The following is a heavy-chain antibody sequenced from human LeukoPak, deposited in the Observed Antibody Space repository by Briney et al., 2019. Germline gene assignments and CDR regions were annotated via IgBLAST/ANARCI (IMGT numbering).Heavy chain of an antibody. CDR2: IYYSGST. Sequence: PSESLSLTCSVSGGSISSGDYYSSWIRQHPGKGLERIGYIYYSGSTYYHPSLKSRVTISVDTSKNQFSLKLSSVTAADTAVYYCARELSGYGASDYWGQGTLVTVSS. D-gene: IGHD3-22*01. CDR3: ARELSGYGASDY. CDR1: GGSISSGDYY. J-gene: IGHJ4*02. V-gene: IGHV4-31*03.